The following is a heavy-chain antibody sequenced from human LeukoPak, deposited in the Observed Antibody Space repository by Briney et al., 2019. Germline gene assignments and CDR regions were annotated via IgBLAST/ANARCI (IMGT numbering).Heavy chain of an antibody. D-gene: IGHD2-2*01. CDR3: AKARYCTSTSCYRLTYYYYYGMDV. CDR2: ISYDGSNQ. CDR1: GFTFSSYG. J-gene: IGHJ6*02. Sequence: PGGSLRLSCAASGFTFSSYGMHWVRQAPGKGLERVAVISYDGSNQYYADSVKGRFTISRGNSKNTLYLQMDSLRAEDTAVYYCAKARYCTSTSCYRLTYYYYYGMDVWGQGTTVAVSS. V-gene: IGHV3-30*18.